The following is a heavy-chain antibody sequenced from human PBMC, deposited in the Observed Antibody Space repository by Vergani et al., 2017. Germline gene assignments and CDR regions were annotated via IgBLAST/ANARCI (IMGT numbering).Heavy chain of an antibody. D-gene: IGHD3-9*01. CDR1: GFTFDDYT. CDR2: ISWDGGST. J-gene: IGHJ3*02. Sequence: EVQLVESGGVVVQPGGSLRLSCAASGFTFDDYTMHWVRQAPGQGLEWVSLISWDGGSTYYADSVKGRFTISRDNSKNSLYLQMNSLRTEDTALYYCAKESGYDILTGYDDAFDIWGQGTMVTVSS. CDR3: AKESGYDILTGYDDAFDI. V-gene: IGHV3-43*01.